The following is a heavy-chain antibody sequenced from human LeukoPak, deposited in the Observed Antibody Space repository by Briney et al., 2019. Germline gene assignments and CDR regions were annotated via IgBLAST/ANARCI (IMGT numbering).Heavy chain of an antibody. CDR3: AKDRYGSGSFFED. V-gene: IGHV3-23*01. J-gene: IGHJ4*02. CDR1: GFMFNSYS. Sequence: GGSLRLSCVASGFMFNSYSMSWVRQAPGKGLEWVSLISGSGDYTYYADSVKGRFVISRDNAKNTVYLQMNSLRGEDTAVFYCAKDRYGSGSFFEDWGQGTLVTVSS. CDR2: ISGSGDYT. D-gene: IGHD3-10*01.